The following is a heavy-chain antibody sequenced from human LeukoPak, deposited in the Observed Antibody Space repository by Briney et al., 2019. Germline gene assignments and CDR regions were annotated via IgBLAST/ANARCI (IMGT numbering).Heavy chain of an antibody. J-gene: IGHJ4*02. CDR3: ASIDPSRNGYYFDY. D-gene: IGHD2-8*01. Sequence: SETLSLTCTVSGGSISSYYWSWIRQPPGKGLEWIGYISYSGSTSYNPSLKSRVTMSVDTSKNQFSLKLTSVIAADTAVYYCASIDPSRNGYYFDYWGQGTLVTISS. V-gene: IGHV4-59*01. CDR2: ISYSGST. CDR1: GGSISSYY.